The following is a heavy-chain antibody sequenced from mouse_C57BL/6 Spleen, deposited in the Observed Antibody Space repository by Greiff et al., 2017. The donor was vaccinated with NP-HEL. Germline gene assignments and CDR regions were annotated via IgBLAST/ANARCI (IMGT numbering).Heavy chain of an antibody. CDR3: ATLRGYAMDY. CDR1: GFTFSDYG. CDR2: ISSGSSTI. V-gene: IGHV5-17*01. J-gene: IGHJ4*01. D-gene: IGHD1-1*01. Sequence: DVHLVESGGGLVKPGGSLKLSCAASGFTFSDYGMHWVRQAPEKGLEWVAYISSGSSTIYYADTVKGRFTISRDNAKNTLFLQMTSLRSEDTAMYYCATLRGYAMDYWGQGTSVTVSS.